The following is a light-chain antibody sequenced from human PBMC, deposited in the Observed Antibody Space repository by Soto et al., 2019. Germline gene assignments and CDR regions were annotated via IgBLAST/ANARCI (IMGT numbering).Light chain of an antibody. CDR2: VDS. Sequence: SYDLTQPPSVSVAPGQTARVTCGGHNIGAKTVHWYQQKPGQAPVVVIYVDSDRPSGIPERFSGSNSGNTATLTISRVEAGDEADYYCQVWDSSGDHLYVFGTGTKVTVL. V-gene: IGLV3-21*02. J-gene: IGLJ1*01. CDR1: NIGAKT. CDR3: QVWDSSGDHLYV.